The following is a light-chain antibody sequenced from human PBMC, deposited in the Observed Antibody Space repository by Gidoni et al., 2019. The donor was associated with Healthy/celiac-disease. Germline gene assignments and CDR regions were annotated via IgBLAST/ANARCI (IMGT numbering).Light chain of an antibody. CDR1: QSVSSN. Sequence: EIVMTQSPATLSVSPGERATLSCRASQSVSSNLAWYQQKPGQAPRLLIYGASTRATGIPARFSGSGSGTEFTLTISSLQSEDFAVYYCQQYNNWPFFXXXTKLEIK. CDR2: GAS. CDR3: QQYNNWPF. V-gene: IGKV3-15*01. J-gene: IGKJ2*01.